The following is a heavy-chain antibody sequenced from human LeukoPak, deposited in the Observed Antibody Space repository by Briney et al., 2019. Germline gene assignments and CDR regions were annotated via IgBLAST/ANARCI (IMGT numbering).Heavy chain of an antibody. D-gene: IGHD5-12*01. CDR3: ARESGYAVGDF. Sequence: GGSLRLSCTASGFSVRSNYMSWFRQAPGRGLEWASVIYNDGSTYYADSVKGRFIISKDISKNTLCLQMNNLRADDTAFYYCARESGYAVGDFWGRGTLVTVSS. V-gene: IGHV3-53*01. J-gene: IGHJ4*02. CDR2: IYNDGST. CDR1: GFSVRSNY.